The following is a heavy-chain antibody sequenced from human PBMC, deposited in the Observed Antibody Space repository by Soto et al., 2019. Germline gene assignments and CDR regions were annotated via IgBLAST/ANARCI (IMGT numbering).Heavy chain of an antibody. V-gene: IGHV3-11*06. CDR2: ISGSSDNI. CDR1: GFTFSDYF. Sequence: GYLRLSCAASGFTFSDYFMSWTRQAPGKGLEWVSLISGSSDNIKYADSVKGRFTISRDNAKNSLYLQMNSLRAEDTAVYYCVRDSARIVVVPRVDGDNWLDPWGQGTLVTVSS. D-gene: IGHD2-2*01. CDR3: VRDSARIVVVPRVDGDNWLDP. J-gene: IGHJ5*02.